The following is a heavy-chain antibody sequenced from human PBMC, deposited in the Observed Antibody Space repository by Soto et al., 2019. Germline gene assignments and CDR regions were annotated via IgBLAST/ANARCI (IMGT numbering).Heavy chain of an antibody. V-gene: IGHV1-18*01. J-gene: IGHJ3*02. Sequence: ASVTVSCKASGYTFTSYGISWVPQDTGQGLEWMGWISAYNGNTNYAQKLQGRVTMTTDTSTSTAYMELRSLRSDDTAVYYCARWSGTTVTTRGVVDAFDIWGQGTMVTVSS. D-gene: IGHD4-17*01. CDR3: ARWSGTTVTTRGVVDAFDI. CDR1: GYTFTSYG. CDR2: ISAYNGNT.